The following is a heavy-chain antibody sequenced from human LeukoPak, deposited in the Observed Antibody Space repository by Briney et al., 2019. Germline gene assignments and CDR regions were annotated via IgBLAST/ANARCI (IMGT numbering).Heavy chain of an antibody. J-gene: IGHJ3*02. CDR3: ARVSYGLAPGGAFDI. CDR1: GGSFSGYY. Sequence: PSETLSLTCAVYGGSFSGYYWSWIRQPPGKGLEWIGEINHSGSTNYNPSLQSRVTISVDTSKNQFSLKLSSVTAADTAVYYCARVSYGLAPGGAFDIWGQGTMVTVSS. V-gene: IGHV4-34*01. CDR2: INHSGST. D-gene: IGHD5-18*01.